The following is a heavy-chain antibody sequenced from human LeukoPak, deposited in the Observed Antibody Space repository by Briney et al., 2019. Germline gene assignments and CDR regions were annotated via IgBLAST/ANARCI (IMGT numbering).Heavy chain of an antibody. CDR3: ARLTANGNNWFDP. J-gene: IGHJ5*02. CDR1: GGSISRSNYY. CDR2: IYYSGTT. V-gene: IGHV4-39*07. Sequence: SETLSLTRTVSGGSISRSNYYCGCIRQPPGKGLEWTGTIYYSGTTFYNPSLKSRVTISVDTSKNQFSLKLSSVTAADTAVYYCARLTANGNNWFDPWGQGTLVTVSS. D-gene: IGHD2-21*02.